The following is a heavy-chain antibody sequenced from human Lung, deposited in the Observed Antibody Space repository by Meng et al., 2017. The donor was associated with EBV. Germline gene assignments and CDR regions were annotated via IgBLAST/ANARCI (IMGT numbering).Heavy chain of an antibody. Sequence: QVQLPHSGPGLVNPSQTLSLTCVISGDSVSSRSAAWTWIRQSPSRGLEWLGRTYYRSKWYNDYAVFVKSRITINPDTSKNQFSLQLNSVTPEDTAVYYCARGATSVFDLWGLGTLVTVSS. CDR3: ARGATSVFDL. V-gene: IGHV6-1*01. CDR1: GDSVSSRSAA. CDR2: TYYRSKWYN. J-gene: IGHJ2*01.